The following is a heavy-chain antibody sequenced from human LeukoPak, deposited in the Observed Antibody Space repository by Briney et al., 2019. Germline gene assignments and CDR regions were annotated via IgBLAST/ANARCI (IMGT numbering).Heavy chain of an antibody. CDR1: GFNVSSNH. CDR3: AKSASGLLVGGLGSFNL. CDR2: IYISSNT. J-gene: IGHJ3*01. V-gene: IGHV3-53*05. D-gene: IGHD1-26*01. Sequence: GGSLRLSCAASGFNVSSNHMSWVRQAPGKGLEWVSLIYISSNTYYADSVKGRFTISRDNSKNTLYLQMNSLRAEDTALYYCAKSASGLLVGGLGSFNLWGQGTMVTVSS.